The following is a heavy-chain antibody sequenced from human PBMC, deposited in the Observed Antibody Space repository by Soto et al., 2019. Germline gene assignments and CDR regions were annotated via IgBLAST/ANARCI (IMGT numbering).Heavy chain of an antibody. CDR3: ALRWDYGENGFFDY. J-gene: IGHJ4*02. D-gene: IGHD4-17*01. V-gene: IGHV2-5*02. CDR1: GFSLSTSGVG. CDR2: IYWDDDK. Sequence: QITLKESGPTLVKPTQTLTLTCTFSGFSLSTSGVGVGWIRQPPGKALEWLALIYWDDDKRYSPSLKSRLTITKDTSKNQVVLTMTNMDPVDTATYYYALRWDYGENGFFDYWGQGTLVTVSS.